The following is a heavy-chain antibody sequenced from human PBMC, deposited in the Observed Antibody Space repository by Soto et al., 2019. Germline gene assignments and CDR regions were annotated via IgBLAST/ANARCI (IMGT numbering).Heavy chain of an antibody. CDR3: ANRNYGSEFDY. Sequence: EVQLLESGGGLVQPGGSLRLSCAASGFTFSSYAMNWVRQAPGKGLEWVSVISGSGGSTYYADSVKGRFTISRDNSKNTLYLQMNSLRAEDTAVYYCANRNYGSEFDYGGQGTLVTVSS. CDR2: ISGSGGST. V-gene: IGHV3-23*01. CDR1: GFTFSSYA. J-gene: IGHJ4*02. D-gene: IGHD3-10*01.